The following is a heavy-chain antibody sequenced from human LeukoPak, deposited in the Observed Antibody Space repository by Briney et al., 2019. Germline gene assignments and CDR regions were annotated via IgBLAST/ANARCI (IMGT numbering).Heavy chain of an antibody. J-gene: IGHJ4*02. CDR1: GFTFSSYA. CDR3: ARDQDYYDSSGYFDY. CDR2: ISGSGGST. V-gene: IGHV3-23*01. D-gene: IGHD3-22*01. Sequence: GGSLRLSCAASGFTFSSYAMSWVRQAPGKGLEWVSAISGSGGSTYYADSVKGRFTISRDNSKNTLYLQMNSLRAEDTAVYYCARDQDYYDSSGYFDYWGQGTLVTVSS.